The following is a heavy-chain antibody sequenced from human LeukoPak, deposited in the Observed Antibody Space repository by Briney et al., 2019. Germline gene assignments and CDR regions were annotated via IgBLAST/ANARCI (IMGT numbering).Heavy chain of an antibody. Sequence: ASVKVSCKASGYTFTSYGISWVRQAPGQGLEWMGWISAYNGNTNYAQKLQGRVTMTTETSTSTAYMELRSLRSDDTAVYYCAREVDTGMVKYYYGMYVWGQGTTVTVSS. CDR1: GYTFTSYG. D-gene: IGHD5-18*01. J-gene: IGHJ6*02. CDR2: ISAYNGNT. V-gene: IGHV1-18*01. CDR3: AREVDTGMVKYYYGMYV.